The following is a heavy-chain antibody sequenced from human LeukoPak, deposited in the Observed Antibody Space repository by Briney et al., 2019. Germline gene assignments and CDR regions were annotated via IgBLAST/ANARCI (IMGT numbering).Heavy chain of an antibody. D-gene: IGHD6-6*01. J-gene: IGHJ4*02. CDR3: AGGRSSGSSGGVDY. V-gene: IGHV1-69*05. Sequence: SVKVSCKASGGTFSSYAISWVRQAPGQGLEWMGRIIPIFGTANYAQKFQGRVTITTDESTSTAYMELSSLRSEDTAVFYWAGGRSSGSSGGVDYWGQGTLVTVSS. CDR2: IIPIFGTA. CDR1: GGTFSSYA.